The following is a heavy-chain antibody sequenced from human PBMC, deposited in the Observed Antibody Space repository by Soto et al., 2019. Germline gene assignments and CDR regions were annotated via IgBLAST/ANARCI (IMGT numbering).Heavy chain of an antibody. D-gene: IGHD6-19*01. CDR2: ISAYNGNT. J-gene: IGHJ6*02. V-gene: IGHV1-18*01. CDR3: ARGESGYSSGWYYYYGMDV. CDR1: GYTFTSYG. Sequence: ASVKVSCKASGYTFTSYGISWVRQAPGQGLEWMGWISAYNGNTNYAQKLQGRVTMTTDTSTSTAYMELRSLRSDDTAVYYCARGESGYSSGWYYYYGMDVWGQGTTVTVPS.